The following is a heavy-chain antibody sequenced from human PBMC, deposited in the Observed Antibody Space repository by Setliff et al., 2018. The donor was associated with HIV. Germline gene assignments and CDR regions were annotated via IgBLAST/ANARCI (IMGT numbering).Heavy chain of an antibody. CDR3: ARDPYDTSENPYDP. Sequence: ASVKVSCKASDYTFINFTVTWVRQAPGRGLEWMGWINTDNGITEYAENFQGRVAMTRDTSMSTAYMELNRLTFDDTAVYYCARDPYDTSENPYDPWGQGTLVTVSS. CDR1: DYTFINFT. D-gene: IGHD3-16*01. CDR2: INTDNGIT. J-gene: IGHJ5*02. V-gene: IGHV1-18*01.